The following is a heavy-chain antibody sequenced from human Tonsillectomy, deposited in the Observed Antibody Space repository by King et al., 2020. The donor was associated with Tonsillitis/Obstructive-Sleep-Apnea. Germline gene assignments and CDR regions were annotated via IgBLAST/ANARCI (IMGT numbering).Heavy chain of an antibody. CDR2: ISSNGGST. Sequence: QLVQSGGGLVQPGGSLRLSCSASGFTFSSYAMHWVRQAPGKGLEYVSAISSNGGSTYYADSVKGRFTISRDNSNNTLYLQMSSLRAEDTAVYYCVKDLSYDFWSGLGRYFDYWGQGTLVTVSS. CDR3: VKDLSYDFWSGLGRYFDY. J-gene: IGHJ4*02. CDR1: GFTFSSYA. V-gene: IGHV3-64D*06. D-gene: IGHD3-3*01.